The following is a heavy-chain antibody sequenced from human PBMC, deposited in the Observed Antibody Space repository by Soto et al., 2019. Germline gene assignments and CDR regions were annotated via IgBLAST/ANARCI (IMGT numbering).Heavy chain of an antibody. J-gene: IGHJ4*02. CDR3: AKAKENSFGYVRYYFDY. CDR1: GFTFSIYA. CDR2: ISGSGGST. Sequence: PGGSLRLSCAASGFTFSIYAMSWVRQAPGEGLEWVSLISGSGGSTYYADSVKGRFTISRDNSKNTLYLQVNTLRAEDAAIYYCAKAKENSFGYVRYYFDYWGQGTLVTVSS. V-gene: IGHV3-23*01. D-gene: IGHD5-18*01.